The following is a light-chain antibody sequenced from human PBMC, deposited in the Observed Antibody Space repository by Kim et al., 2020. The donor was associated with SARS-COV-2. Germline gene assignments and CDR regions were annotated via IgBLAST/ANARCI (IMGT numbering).Light chain of an antibody. CDR2: YDS. CDR3: QVWDSGHPGF. CDR1: NIEDKG. V-gene: IGLV3-21*04. J-gene: IGLJ2*01. Sequence: SYELTQPPSVSVAPGQTARITCGGNNIEDKGVHWCQQKPGQAPVLVIYYDSDRPSGIPERFSGSNSGNTATLTINRVEAGDEADYFCQVWDSGHPGFVGG.